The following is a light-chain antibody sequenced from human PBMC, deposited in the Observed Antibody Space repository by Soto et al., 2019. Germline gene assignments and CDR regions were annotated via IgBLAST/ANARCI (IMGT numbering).Light chain of an antibody. Sequence: EIVLTQSPATLSLSPGERATLSCRASRSVSTNLAWYQQKPGQPPRLLMYAASTRATGIPARFSGSGSGTEFTLTISSLQSEDFAVYYCQQYDNWPPYTFGQGTKLEIK. CDR1: RSVSTN. CDR3: QQYDNWPPYT. CDR2: AAS. V-gene: IGKV3-15*01. J-gene: IGKJ2*01.